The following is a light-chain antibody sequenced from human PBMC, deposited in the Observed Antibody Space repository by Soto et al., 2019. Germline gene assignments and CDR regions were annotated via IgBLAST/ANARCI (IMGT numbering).Light chain of an antibody. CDR2: DVS. J-gene: IGKJ4*02. V-gene: IGKV3-11*01. CDR3: QQQSSRALT. CDR1: QSVSSY. Sequence: EIVLTQSPGTLSLSPGDRATLSCRASQSVSSYLAWYQQKAGQAPRLLIFDVSNRATGIPARFSGSGSGTDFTLTISSVEPEDFAVYFCQQQSSRALTFGGGTKVEIK.